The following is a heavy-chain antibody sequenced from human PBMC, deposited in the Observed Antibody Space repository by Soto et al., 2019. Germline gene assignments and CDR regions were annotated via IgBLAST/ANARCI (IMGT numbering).Heavy chain of an antibody. CDR1: GFPFSSYY. J-gene: IGHJ6*01. CDR3: ARDSLWYYGMDV. Sequence: PGGSLRLSCAASGFPFSSYYMNFERQAPGKGLEWVYYISSSASTIYYADSVKGRFTISRDNAKNSLYLQMNSLRAEDTAVYYCARDSLWYYGMDVWGQGATVTVAS. D-gene: IGHD3-16*02. V-gene: IGHV3-48*03. CDR2: ISSSASTI.